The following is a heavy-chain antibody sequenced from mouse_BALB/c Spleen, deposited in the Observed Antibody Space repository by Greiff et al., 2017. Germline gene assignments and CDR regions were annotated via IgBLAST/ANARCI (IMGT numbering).Heavy chain of an antibody. V-gene: IGHV5-6*02. Sequence: EVKLVESGGDLVKPGGSLKLSCAASGFTFSSYGMSWVRQTPDKRLEWVATISSGGSYTYYPDSVKGRFTISRDNAKNTLYLQMSSLKSEDTAMYYCAREVRLAYGGQGTLVTVSA. CDR3: AREVRLAY. J-gene: IGHJ3*01. CDR1: GFTFSSYG. CDR2: ISSGGSYT. D-gene: IGHD2-14*01.